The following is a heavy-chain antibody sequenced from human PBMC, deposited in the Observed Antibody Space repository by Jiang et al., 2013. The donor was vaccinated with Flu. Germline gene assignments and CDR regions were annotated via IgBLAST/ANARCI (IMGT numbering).Heavy chain of an antibody. CDR1: GFTFSSYG. D-gene: IGHD2-21*01. V-gene: IGHV3-23*04. J-gene: IGHJ1*01. Sequence: VQLVESGGGVVQPGGSLRLSCAAFGFTFSSYGMTWVRQAPGKGLEWVSLIIGSGVRTYYADSVKGRFTISRDNSKDTLYLQMSSLRAEDTAVYYCARSPASGGEELQHWGQGTLVTVSS. CDR2: IIGSGVRT. CDR3: ARSPASGGEELQH.